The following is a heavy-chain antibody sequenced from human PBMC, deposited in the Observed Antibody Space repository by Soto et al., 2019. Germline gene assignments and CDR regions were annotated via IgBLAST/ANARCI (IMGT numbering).Heavy chain of an antibody. V-gene: IGHV2-5*02. CDR2: IYWDDDK. CDR1: GFSLSTSGVG. D-gene: IGHD5-12*01. Sequence: QITLKESGPTLVKPTQTLTLTCTFSGFSLSTSGVGVGWIRQPPGKALEWLALIYWDDDKRYSPFLKSRLTITKDTSKNQVVLTMANMDPVDTATYYCAHRGIYSGYVGAFQYWGRGTLVTVSS. J-gene: IGHJ4*02. CDR3: AHRGIYSGYVGAFQY.